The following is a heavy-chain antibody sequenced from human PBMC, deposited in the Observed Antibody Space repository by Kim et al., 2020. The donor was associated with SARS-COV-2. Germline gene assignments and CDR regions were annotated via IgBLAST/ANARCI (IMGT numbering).Heavy chain of an antibody. Sequence: GGSLRLSCAASGFTFSSYWLSWVRQAPGKGLEWVANIKQDGSEKYYVDSVKGRFTISRDNAKNSLYLQMNSLRAEDTAVYYCARDWATYYYGSGSSDPYYDYGMDIWSQGTTVTVSS. CDR2: IKQDGSEK. J-gene: IGHJ6*02. D-gene: IGHD3-10*01. CDR1: GFTFSSYW. V-gene: IGHV3-7*01. CDR3: ARDWATYYYGSGSSDPYYDYGMDI.